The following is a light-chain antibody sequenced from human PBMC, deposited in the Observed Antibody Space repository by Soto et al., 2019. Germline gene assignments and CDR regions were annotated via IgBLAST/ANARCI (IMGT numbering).Light chain of an antibody. CDR1: SSDVGGYNY. CDR2: EVS. V-gene: IGLV2-14*01. Sequence: QSALTQPASVSGSPGQSITIYCSGTSSDVGGYNYVSWYRQHPGKAPKLMIYEVSNRPSGVSNRFSGSKSGNTASLTISGLQAEDEADYYCSSYSSSATNYVFGSGTKLTVL. CDR3: SSYSSSATNYV. J-gene: IGLJ1*01.